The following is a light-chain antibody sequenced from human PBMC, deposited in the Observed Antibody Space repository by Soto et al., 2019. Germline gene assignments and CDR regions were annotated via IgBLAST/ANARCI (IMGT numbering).Light chain of an antibody. CDR3: QQRNNWPIT. CDR1: QSVSSSY. J-gene: IGKJ5*01. CDR2: RTS. V-gene: IGKV3D-20*02. Sequence: EIVLTQSPGTLSLSPGERATLSCRASQSVSSSYLAWYQQKPGQAPRLLIYRTSNRATGIPDRFSGSGSGTDFTLTISRLEPEDFAVYYCQQRNNWPITFGQGTRLEIK.